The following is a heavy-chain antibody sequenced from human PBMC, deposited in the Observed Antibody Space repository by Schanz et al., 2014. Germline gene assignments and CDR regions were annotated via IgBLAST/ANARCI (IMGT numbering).Heavy chain of an antibody. CDR3: ALDPATESYYSAGPPIDD. V-gene: IGHV3-23*04. D-gene: IGHD1-26*01. CDR2: ISGSGAST. CDR1: GFSFTTYA. J-gene: IGHJ4*02. Sequence: EVQLVESGGGLIQPGGSLRLSCASSGFSFTTYAMSWVRQARGKGLEWVSGISGSGASTYYADSVKGRFTISRDNSKNTLVLQMDSLIAEYTSVYYGALDPATESYYSAGPPIDDWGQGTLLTVSS.